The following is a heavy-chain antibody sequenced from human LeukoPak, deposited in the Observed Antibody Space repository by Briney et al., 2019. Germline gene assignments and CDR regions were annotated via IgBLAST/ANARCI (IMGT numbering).Heavy chain of an antibody. V-gene: IGHV1-69*01. Sequence: SVKVSLKASGGTFSSYAISWVRQAPGQGLEGMGGIIPIFGTANYAQKFQGRVTITADESTSTAYMELSRLRSEDTAVYYCARGAPYTVTTTPPDYWGQGTLVTVSS. CDR2: IIPIFGTA. D-gene: IGHD4-17*01. CDR1: GGTFSSYA. CDR3: ARGAPYTVTTTPPDY. J-gene: IGHJ4*02.